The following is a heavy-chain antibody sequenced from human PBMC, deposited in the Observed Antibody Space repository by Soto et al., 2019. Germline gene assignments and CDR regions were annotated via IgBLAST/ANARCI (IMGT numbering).Heavy chain of an antibody. D-gene: IGHD2-21*01. CDR2: ISGSGGST. Sequence: GGSLRLSCAASGFTFSSYAMSWVRQAPGKGLEWVSAISGSGGSTYYADSVKGRFTISRDNSKNTLYLQMNSLRAEDTAVYYCAKNRHRVVISPYYYYYMDVWGKGTTVTVSS. CDR1: GFTFSSYA. V-gene: IGHV3-23*01. J-gene: IGHJ6*03. CDR3: AKNRHRVVISPYYYYYMDV.